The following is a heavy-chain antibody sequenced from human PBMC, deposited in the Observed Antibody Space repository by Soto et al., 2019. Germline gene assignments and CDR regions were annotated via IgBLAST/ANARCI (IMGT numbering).Heavy chain of an antibody. D-gene: IGHD6-19*01. CDR1: GYTFTGYY. Sequence: ASVKVSCKASGYTFTGYYMHWVRQAPGQGLEWMGWINPNSGGTNYAQKFQGWVTMTRDTSISTAYMELSRLRSDDTAVYYCARPVAGNVNDAFDIWGQGTMVTV. V-gene: IGHV1-2*04. J-gene: IGHJ3*02. CDR3: ARPVAGNVNDAFDI. CDR2: INPNSGGT.